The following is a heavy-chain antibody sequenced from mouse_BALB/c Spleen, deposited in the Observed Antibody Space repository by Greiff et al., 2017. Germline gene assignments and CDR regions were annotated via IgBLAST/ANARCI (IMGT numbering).Heavy chain of an antibody. CDR2: VDPENGDT. CDR3: NGEAYGMDD. V-gene: IGHV14-4*02. J-gene: IGHJ4*01. CDR1: GFHIKDYY. Sequence: VQLQQSGAELVRSGASVKLSCTASGFHIKDYYMPWVKQRPEQGLEWIGWVDPENGDTEYAPKFQGKATMTADTSSNTASLQLSSLTSEDAAVYYCNGEAYGMDDWGQGTSVTVSS.